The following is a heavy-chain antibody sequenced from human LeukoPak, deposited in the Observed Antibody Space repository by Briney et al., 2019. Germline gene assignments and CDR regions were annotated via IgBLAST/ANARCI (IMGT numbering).Heavy chain of an antibody. CDR1: GFIVSSNY. D-gene: IGHD3-10*01. CDR2: IQSGGRT. CDR3: ANDYRSGSFHDF. J-gene: IGHJ4*02. V-gene: IGHV3-53*01. Sequence: PGGSLRLSCAASGFIVSSNYMGWVRQAPGKGLEWVSVIQSGGRTYYADSVKGRFTISRDNSKNTLYLQMNTLRAEDTAVYYCANDYRSGSFHDFWGQGTLVTVSS.